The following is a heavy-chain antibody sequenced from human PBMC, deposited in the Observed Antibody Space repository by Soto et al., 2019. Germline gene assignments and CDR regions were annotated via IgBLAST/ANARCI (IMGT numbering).Heavy chain of an antibody. CDR1: GFTFSSYW. D-gene: IGHD2-15*01. CDR2: INSDGSST. Sequence: PGGSVRLSCAASGFTFSSYWRHLVRQAPGKGLVWVSRINSDGSSTYYADSVKGRFTISRDNSKNTLYLQMSSLRAEDTAVYYCVKSSVEMATPYWGQGTLVTVSS. J-gene: IGHJ4*02. CDR3: VKSSVEMATPY. V-gene: IGHV3-74*01.